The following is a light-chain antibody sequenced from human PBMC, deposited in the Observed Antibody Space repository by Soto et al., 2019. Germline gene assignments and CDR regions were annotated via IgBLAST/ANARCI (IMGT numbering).Light chain of an antibody. J-gene: IGKJ1*01. V-gene: IGKV1-39*01. CDR3: QQSSTTPWT. Sequence: DIQMTQSPSSLSASVGDRVTITCRASQSISTYLNWFQQKPGRAPKLLIYLTSTLQSGVPSRFSGSGSGTDFTLTISSLQPGDFATYYCQQSSTTPWTFGQGTKVDVK. CDR1: QSISTY. CDR2: LTS.